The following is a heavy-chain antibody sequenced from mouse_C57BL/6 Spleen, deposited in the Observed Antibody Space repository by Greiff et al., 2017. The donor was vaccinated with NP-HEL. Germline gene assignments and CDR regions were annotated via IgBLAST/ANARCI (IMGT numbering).Heavy chain of an antibody. V-gene: IGHV3-6*01. Sequence: DVKLQESGPGLVKPSQSLSLTCSVTGYSITSGYYWNWIRQFPGNKLEWMGYISYDGSNNYNPSLKNRISITRDTSKNQFFLKLNSVTTEDTATYYCARDKGTGPFDYWGQGTTLTVSS. D-gene: IGHD4-1*01. CDR3: ARDKGTGPFDY. J-gene: IGHJ2*01. CDR1: GYSITSGYY. CDR2: ISYDGSN.